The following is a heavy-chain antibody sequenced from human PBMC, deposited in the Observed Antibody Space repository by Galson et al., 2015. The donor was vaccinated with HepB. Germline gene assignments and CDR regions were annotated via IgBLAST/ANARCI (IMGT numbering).Heavy chain of an antibody. Sequence: ETLSLTCTVSGGSVNSYYWSWTRQPPGQGLEWIGYISYSGSTNYNPSLKSRVTILVDMSKNQFSLRLSSVTAADTAVYYCAAGSYDSWYFDYWGQGTLVAVSS. D-gene: IGHD1-26*01. CDR3: AAGSYDSWYFDY. CDR1: GGSVNSYY. V-gene: IGHV4-59*02. CDR2: ISYSGST. J-gene: IGHJ4*02.